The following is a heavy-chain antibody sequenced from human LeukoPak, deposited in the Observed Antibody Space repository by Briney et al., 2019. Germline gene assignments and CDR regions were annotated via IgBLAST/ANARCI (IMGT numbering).Heavy chain of an antibody. CDR3: ARQQGLQNLNFDY. D-gene: IGHD4-11*01. V-gene: IGHV1-8*02. Sequence: ASVTVSCKASGYTFTSYDINWVRQAPGQGLEWMGWMNPNSGNTGYAQKFQGRVTMTRDTSTSTVYMELSSLRSEDTAVYFCARQQGLQNLNFDYWGQGTLVTVSS. CDR1: GYTFTSYD. J-gene: IGHJ4*02. CDR2: MNPNSGNT.